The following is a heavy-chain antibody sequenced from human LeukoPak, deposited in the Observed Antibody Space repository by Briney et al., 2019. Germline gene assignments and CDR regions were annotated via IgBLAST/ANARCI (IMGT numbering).Heavy chain of an antibody. CDR2: ISGSGGST. Sequence: GGSLRLSCAASGFTFSSYAMSWVRQAPGKGLEWGSVISGSGGSTYYADSVKGRFTISRDNSKNTLYLQMNSLRAEDTAVYYCARGRGTTGPLPDYWGQGTLVTVSS. V-gene: IGHV3-23*01. J-gene: IGHJ4*02. CDR1: GFTFSSYA. D-gene: IGHD1-1*01. CDR3: ARGRGTTGPLPDY.